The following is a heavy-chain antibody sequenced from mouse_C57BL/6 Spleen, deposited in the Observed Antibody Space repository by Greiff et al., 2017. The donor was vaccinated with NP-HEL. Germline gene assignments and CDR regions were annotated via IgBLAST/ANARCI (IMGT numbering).Heavy chain of an antibody. D-gene: IGHD2-1*01. CDR1: GYTFTSYW. J-gene: IGHJ4*01. CDR3: ARHKGNYLYYYAMDY. V-gene: IGHV1-53*01. Sequence: VKLQQPGTELVKPGASVKLSCKASGYTFTSYWMHWVKQRPGQGLEWIGNINPSNGGTNYNEKFKSKATLTVDKSSSTAYMQLSSLTSEDSAVYYCARHKGNYLYYYAMDYWGQGTSVTVSS. CDR2: INPSNGGT.